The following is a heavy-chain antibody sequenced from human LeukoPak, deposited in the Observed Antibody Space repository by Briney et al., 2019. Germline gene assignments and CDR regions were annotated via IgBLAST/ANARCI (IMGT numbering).Heavy chain of an antibody. V-gene: IGHV3-21*04. J-gene: IGHJ5*02. D-gene: IGHD3-10*01. CDR1: GFTFSSYS. CDR2: ISSSSSYI. CDR3: ARVGTRRSSGERYNWFDP. Sequence: GGSLRLSCAASGFTFSSYSMNWVRQAPGKGLEWVSSISSSSSYIYYADSVKGRFTISRDNAKNSLYLQMNSLRAEDTALYHCARVGTRRSSGERYNWFDPWGQGTLVTVSS.